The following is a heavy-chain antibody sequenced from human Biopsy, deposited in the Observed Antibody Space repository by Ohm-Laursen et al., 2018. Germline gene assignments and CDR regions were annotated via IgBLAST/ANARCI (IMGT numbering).Heavy chain of an antibody. CDR1: GFTLNKHG. CDR3: ARDPRDTALGNFDY. Sequence: SLRLSCAASGFTLNKHGMHWVRQAPGKGLEWVAVIWFDETNKHYADSVKGRFTISRDNSKNLLYLQMTTLRDADTAVYYCARDPRDTALGNFDYWGLGTLVTVSS. J-gene: IGHJ4*02. CDR2: IWFDETNK. V-gene: IGHV3-33*01. D-gene: IGHD5-18*01.